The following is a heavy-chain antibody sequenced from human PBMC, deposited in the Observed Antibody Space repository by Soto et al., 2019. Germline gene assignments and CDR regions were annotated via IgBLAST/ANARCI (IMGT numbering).Heavy chain of an antibody. CDR2: IDPSDSYT. V-gene: IGHV5-10-1*01. CDR1: GYSFTSYW. J-gene: IGHJ6*02. D-gene: IGHD5-18*01. CDR3: ARPGQLWSNHYYYYYYGMDV. Sequence: GESLKISCKGSGYSFTSYWISWVRQMPGKGLEWMGRIDPSDSYTNYSPSFQGHVTISADKSISTAYLQWSSLKASDTAMYYCARPGQLWSNHYYYYYYGMDVWGQGTTVTVYS.